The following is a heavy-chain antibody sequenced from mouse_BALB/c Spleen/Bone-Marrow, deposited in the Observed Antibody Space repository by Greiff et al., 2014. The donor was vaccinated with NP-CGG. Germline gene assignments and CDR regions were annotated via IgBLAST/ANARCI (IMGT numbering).Heavy chain of an antibody. V-gene: IGHV14-3*02. CDR2: IDPANGNT. Sequence: DVQLQESGAELVKPGASVKLSCTASGFNIKDTYMHWVKQRPEQGLEWIGRIDPANGNTKYDPKFQGKATITADTSSNTAYLQHSSLPSEDTAVYYCTTYYGSRFTYWGQGTLVTVSA. CDR1: GFNIKDTY. CDR3: TTYYGSRFTY. D-gene: IGHD2-9*01. J-gene: IGHJ3*01.